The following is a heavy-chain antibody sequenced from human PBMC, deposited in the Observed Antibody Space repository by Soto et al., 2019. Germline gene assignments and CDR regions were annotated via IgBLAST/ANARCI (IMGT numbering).Heavy chain of an antibody. CDR1: GGSISSGGYS. V-gene: IGHV4-30-2*01. CDR2: IYHSGST. Sequence: QLQLQESGSGLVKPSQTLSLTCAVSGGSISSGGYSWSWIRQPRGKGLEWIGYIYHSGSTYYNPSLKSRVTISVDRSKNQFSLKLSSVTAADTAVYYCARQYGGDAEHFDYWGQGTLVTVSS. D-gene: IGHD2-21*02. CDR3: ARQYGGDAEHFDY. J-gene: IGHJ4*02.